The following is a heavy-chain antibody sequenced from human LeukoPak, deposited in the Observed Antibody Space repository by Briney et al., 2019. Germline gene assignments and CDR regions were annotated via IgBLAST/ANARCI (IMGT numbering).Heavy chain of an antibody. J-gene: IGHJ5*02. CDR1: GGTFSSYA. Sequence: ASVKVSCKASGGTFSSYAISWVRQAPGQGLEWMGGIIPIFGTANYAQKFQGRVTITADESTSTAYMELSSLRSEDTAVYYCARDGYPYDFWSGYSLGWFDPWGQGTLVTVSS. CDR3: ARDGYPYDFWSGYSLGWFDP. CDR2: IIPIFGTA. V-gene: IGHV1-69*13. D-gene: IGHD3-3*01.